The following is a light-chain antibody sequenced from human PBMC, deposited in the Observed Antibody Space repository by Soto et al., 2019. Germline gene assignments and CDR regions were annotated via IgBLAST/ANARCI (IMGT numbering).Light chain of an antibody. V-gene: IGKV3-20*01. J-gene: IGKJ2*01. Sequence: ENVLTQSPGILSLSPGERATLSCRATQSVTNRYFAWYQQKPGQAHRLLIYGISTRATDIPDRFSGSGSGTDFTLTISRLEPEDFVVYYCQQYSTLPHTFGQGTKLEVK. CDR3: QQYSTLPHT. CDR1: QSVTNRY. CDR2: GIS.